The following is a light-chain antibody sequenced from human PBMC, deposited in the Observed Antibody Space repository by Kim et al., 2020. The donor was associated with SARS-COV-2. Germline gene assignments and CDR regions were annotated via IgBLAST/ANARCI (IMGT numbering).Light chain of an antibody. CDR1: SSDVGSYNR. Sequence: QSALTQPPSVSGSPGQSVTISCTRTSSDVGSYNRVSWYQQPPGTAPKLMIYEVSNRPSGVPDRFSGSKSGNTASLTISGLQAEDEADYYCSSYTSSNTVVFGGGTQLTVL. V-gene: IGLV2-18*02. CDR2: EVS. J-gene: IGLJ2*01. CDR3: SSYTSSNTVV.